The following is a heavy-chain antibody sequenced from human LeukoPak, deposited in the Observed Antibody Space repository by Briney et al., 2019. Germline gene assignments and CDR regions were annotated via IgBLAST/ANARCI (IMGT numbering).Heavy chain of an antibody. Sequence: ASVKVSCKASGYTFTGYYMHWVRQAPGQGLEWMGWINPNSGGTNYAQKFQGRVTMTRDTSISTAYMELSRLTSDDTAVYYCARDTRTSLVYYYMDVWGKGTTVTVSS. D-gene: IGHD2-15*01. J-gene: IGHJ6*03. CDR3: ARDTRTSLVYYYMDV. CDR2: INPNSGGT. V-gene: IGHV1-2*02. CDR1: GYTFTGYY.